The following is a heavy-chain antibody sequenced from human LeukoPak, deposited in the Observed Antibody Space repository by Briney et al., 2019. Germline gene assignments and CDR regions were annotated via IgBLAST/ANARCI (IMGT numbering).Heavy chain of an antibody. J-gene: IGHJ4*02. CDR3: GREVAAARFDY. CDR2: IIPIFGTA. CDR1: GGTFSSYA. V-gene: IGHV1-69*05. Sequence: ASVKVSCKASGGTFSSYAISWVRQAPGQGLEWMGRIIPIFGTANYAQKFQGRVTITTDESTSTAYMELSSLRSEGTAVYYCGREVAAARFDYWGQGTLVTVSS. D-gene: IGHD6-13*01.